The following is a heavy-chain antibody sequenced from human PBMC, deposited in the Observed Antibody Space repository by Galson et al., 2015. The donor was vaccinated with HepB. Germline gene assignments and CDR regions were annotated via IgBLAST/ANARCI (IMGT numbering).Heavy chain of an antibody. D-gene: IGHD4-17*01. CDR2: ISSSSSYI. CDR3: ASLDPYGDYSFDY. V-gene: IGHV3-21*01. J-gene: IGHJ4*02. CDR1: GFTFSSYS. Sequence: SLRLSCAASGFTFSSYSMNWVRQAPGKGLEWVSSISSSSSYIYYADSVKGRFTISRDNAKNSLYLQMNSLRAEDTAVYYCASLDPYGDYSFDYWGQGTLVTVSS.